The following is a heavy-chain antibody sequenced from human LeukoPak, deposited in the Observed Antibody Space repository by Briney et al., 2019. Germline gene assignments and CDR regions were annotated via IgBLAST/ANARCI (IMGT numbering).Heavy chain of an antibody. J-gene: IGHJ4*02. Sequence: GGSLKLSCAASGFSFISYAMSWVRQAPGKGLEWVSGMSGLGSSSYYADSVKGRFTISRDKSKNTLYLQMNSLRPEDTALYYCAKILSGSYHDPFDYWGQGTLVTVSS. CDR2: MSGLGSSS. CDR1: GFSFISYA. D-gene: IGHD1-26*01. V-gene: IGHV3-23*01. CDR3: AKILSGSYHDPFDY.